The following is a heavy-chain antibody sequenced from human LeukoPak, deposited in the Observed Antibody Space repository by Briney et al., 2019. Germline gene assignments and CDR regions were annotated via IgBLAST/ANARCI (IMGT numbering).Heavy chain of an antibody. V-gene: IGHV3-43*02. J-gene: IGHJ4*02. Sequence: GGSLRLSCAASGFTFDDYAMHWVRQAPGKGLEWVSLISGDGGSTYYADSVKGRFTISRDNSKNSLYLQMNSLRTEDTALYYCAKDRLDYYDSSGFDYWGQGTLVTVSS. CDR2: ISGDGGST. CDR3: AKDRLDYYDSSGFDY. D-gene: IGHD3-22*01. CDR1: GFTFDDYA.